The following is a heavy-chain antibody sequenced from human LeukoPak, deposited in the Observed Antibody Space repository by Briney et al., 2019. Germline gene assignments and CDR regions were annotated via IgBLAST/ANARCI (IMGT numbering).Heavy chain of an antibody. CDR1: GFTFSDYY. V-gene: IGHV3-11*04. CDR2: ISTSGSTK. CDR3: TRDPEALDY. J-gene: IGHJ4*02. Sequence: GGSLRLSCAASGFTFSDYYMSWIRQAPGKGLEWVSYISTSGSTKYYADSVKGRFTISRDNTKNSLYLQMNSLRAEDTAVYYCTRDPEALDYWGQGTLVTVSS.